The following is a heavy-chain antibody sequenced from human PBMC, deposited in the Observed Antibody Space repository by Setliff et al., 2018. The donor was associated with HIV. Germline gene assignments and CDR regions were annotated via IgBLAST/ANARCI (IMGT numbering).Heavy chain of an antibody. CDR1: GYSISSGFY. V-gene: IGHV4-38-2*02. D-gene: IGHD3-10*01. CDR3: ARDLLWFGEFGIVRWFDP. Sequence: SETLSLTCTVPGYSISSGFYWGWIRQPPGKGLEWIGSIYHSGSTYYNPSVQSPVTISVDTSKNQFSLKLTSVTAADTAVYYCARDLLWFGEFGIVRWFDPWGPGALVTVSS. CDR2: IYHSGST. J-gene: IGHJ5*02.